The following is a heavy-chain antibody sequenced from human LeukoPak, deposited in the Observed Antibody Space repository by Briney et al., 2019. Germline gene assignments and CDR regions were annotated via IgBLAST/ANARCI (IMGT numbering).Heavy chain of an antibody. CDR2: IYYSGST. J-gene: IGHJ6*02. CDR3: ATHRMDSRRNYYYGMDV. V-gene: IGHV4-59*08. CDR1: GGSISSYY. Sequence: SETLSLTCTVSGGSISSYYWSWIRQPPGKGLEWIGYIYYSGSTNYNPSLKSRVTISVDTSKNQFSLKLSSVTAADTAVYYCATHRMDSRRNYYYGMDVWGQGTTVTVSS. D-gene: IGHD6-13*01.